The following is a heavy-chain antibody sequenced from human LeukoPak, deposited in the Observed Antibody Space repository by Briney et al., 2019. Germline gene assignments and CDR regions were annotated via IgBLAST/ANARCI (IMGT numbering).Heavy chain of an antibody. CDR3: VRGRRSSGRHDASDI. CDR1: GGSIGTYY. CDR2: IDYSGTT. V-gene: IGHV4-59*01. Sequence: SETLSLTCTVSGGSIGTYYWTWIWQPPGQGLEWFGYIDYSGTTNYNPSLKRRVTILLDTSKVQFSLKVSSVTAADTAIYYCVRGRRSSGRHDASDIWGQGTMVTVSS. J-gene: IGHJ3*02. D-gene: IGHD5-12*01.